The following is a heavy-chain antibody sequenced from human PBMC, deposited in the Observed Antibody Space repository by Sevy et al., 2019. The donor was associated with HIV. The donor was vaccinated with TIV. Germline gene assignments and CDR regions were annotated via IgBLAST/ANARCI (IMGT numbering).Heavy chain of an antibody. CDR3: AKGRRFGVVIDFDY. D-gene: IGHD3-3*01. J-gene: IGHJ4*02. Sequence: GGSLRLSCAASGFTFDDYAMHWVRQAPGKGLEWVSGISWNSGSIGYADSVKGRFTISRDNAKNSLYLQMNSLRAEDTALYYCAKGRRFGVVIDFDYWGQGTLVTVSS. CDR1: GFTFDDYA. V-gene: IGHV3-9*01. CDR2: ISWNSGSI.